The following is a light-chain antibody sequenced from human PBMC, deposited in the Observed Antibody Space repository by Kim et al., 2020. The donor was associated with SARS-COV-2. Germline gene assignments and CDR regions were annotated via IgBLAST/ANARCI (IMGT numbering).Light chain of an antibody. CDR1: QSISSY. Sequence: DIQMTQSPSSLSASVGDRVTITCRASQSISSYLNWYQQKPGKAPKLLIYAASSLQSGVPSRFSGSGSGTDFTLTISSLQPEDFATYYWQQSYSTRTFGGGTKVDIK. CDR3: QQSYSTRT. J-gene: IGKJ4*01. CDR2: AAS. V-gene: IGKV1-39*01.